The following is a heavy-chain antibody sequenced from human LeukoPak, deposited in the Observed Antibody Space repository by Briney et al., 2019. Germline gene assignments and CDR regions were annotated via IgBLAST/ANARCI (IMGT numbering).Heavy chain of an antibody. V-gene: IGHV1-18*01. CDR3: ARDPRGYHYYYGMDV. CDR1: GYTFTIYG. CDR2: ISAYNGNT. J-gene: IGHJ6*02. D-gene: IGHD5-12*01. Sequence: ASVKVSCKASGYTFTIYGISWVRQAPGQGLEWMGWISAYNGNTNYAQKLQGRVTMTTDTSTSTAYMELRSLRSDDTAVYYCARDPRGYHYYYGMDVWGQGTTVTVSS.